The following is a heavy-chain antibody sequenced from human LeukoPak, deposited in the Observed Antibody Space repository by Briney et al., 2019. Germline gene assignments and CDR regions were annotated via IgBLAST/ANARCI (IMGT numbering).Heavy chain of an antibody. CDR2: IRGSGGST. CDR3: AKRPPKPTYSYDSSGYGDFDY. Sequence: GGSLRLSXAASGFTFSSYAMSWVRQAPGKGLEWVSAIRGSGGSTYYADSVKGRFTISRDNSKNTLYLQMNSLRAEDTAVYYCAKRPPKPTYSYDSSGYGDFDYWGQGTLVTVSS. V-gene: IGHV3-23*01. CDR1: GFTFSSYA. J-gene: IGHJ4*02. D-gene: IGHD3-22*01.